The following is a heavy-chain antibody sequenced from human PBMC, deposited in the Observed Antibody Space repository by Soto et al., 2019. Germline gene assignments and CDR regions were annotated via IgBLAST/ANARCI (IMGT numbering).Heavy chain of an antibody. CDR3: ATDLPGGEDDHYGMDV. V-gene: IGHV3-23*01. D-gene: IGHD2-21*01. CDR2: ISVSGGRR. CDR1: GFTFSTYA. J-gene: IGHJ6*02. Sequence: GGSLRLSCAASGFTFSTYAMSWVRQTPGKGPEWVSGISVSGGRRYYADSVKGRFTISRDTSKNTLYLQMNSLRAEDTALYYCATDLPGGEDDHYGMDVWGQGTTVTVSS.